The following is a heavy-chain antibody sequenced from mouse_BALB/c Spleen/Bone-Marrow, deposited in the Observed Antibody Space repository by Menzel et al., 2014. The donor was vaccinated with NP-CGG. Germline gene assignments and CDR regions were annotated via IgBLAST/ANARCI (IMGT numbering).Heavy chain of an antibody. CDR2: ISGYYGDA. Sequence: VQLQQSGAKLVRPGVSVKISCKGSGYTFTDHAMHWVKRSHAKSLEWIGLISGYYGDAIYNQKFKGKATMTVDKSSSTAYMELARLTSEDSAIYYCARSGKVRNAMDYWGQGTSVTGSS. V-gene: IGHV1S137*01. CDR3: ARSGKVRNAMDY. D-gene: IGHD2-14*01. J-gene: IGHJ4*01. CDR1: GYTFTDHA.